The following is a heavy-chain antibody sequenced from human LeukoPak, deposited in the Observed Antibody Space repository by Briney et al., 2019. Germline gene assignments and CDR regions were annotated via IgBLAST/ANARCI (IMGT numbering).Heavy chain of an antibody. J-gene: IGHJ5*02. CDR1: GFTFSSYG. D-gene: IGHD1-26*01. V-gene: IGHV3-30*18. CDR3: AKSSYYA. CDR2: ISYDGSNK. Sequence: GGSLRLSCAASGFTFSSYGMHWVRQAPGKGLEWVAVISYDGSNKYYADSVKGRFTISRDNSKNTLYLQMNSLRAEDTAVYYCAKSSYYAWGQGTLATVSS.